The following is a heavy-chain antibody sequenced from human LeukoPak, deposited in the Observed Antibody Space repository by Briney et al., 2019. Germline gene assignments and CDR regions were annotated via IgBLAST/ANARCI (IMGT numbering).Heavy chain of an antibody. CDR1: GGSISSNF. D-gene: IGHD5-12*01. J-gene: IGHJ4*02. CDR2: IYYSGST. V-gene: IGHV4-59*01. Sequence: SETLSLTCTVSGGSISSNFWSWIRQPPGKGLEWIGYIYYSGSTNYNPSLKSRVTISVDTSKNQFSLKLSSVTAADTAVYYCARWSGYDLDYWGQGTLVTVSS. CDR3: ARWSGYDLDY.